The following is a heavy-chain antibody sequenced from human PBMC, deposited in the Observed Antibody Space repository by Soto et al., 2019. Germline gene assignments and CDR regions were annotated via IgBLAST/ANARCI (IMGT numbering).Heavy chain of an antibody. J-gene: IGHJ5*02. CDR1: GYTFTSYG. D-gene: IGHD2-15*01. CDR2: ISAYNGNT. CDR3: ARDLGYCSCGSCEGITLDP. Sequence: QVQLVQSGAEVKKPGASVKVSCKASGYTFTSYGISCVRQAPGQGLEWMGWISAYNGNTNYAQKLQGRVTMTTDTSKSTAYMGLRRLRSDDTVVYYCARDLGYCSCGSCEGITLDPWGQGTLVSVSS. V-gene: IGHV1-18*01.